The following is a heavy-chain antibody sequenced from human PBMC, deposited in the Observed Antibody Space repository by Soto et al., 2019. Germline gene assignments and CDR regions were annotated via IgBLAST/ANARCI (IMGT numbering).Heavy chain of an antibody. D-gene: IGHD2-21*01. CDR1: GVTFANYW. V-gene: IGHV5-51*01. CDR2: IYPFDSDT. Sequence: GESLKISCQGSGVTFANYWIAWVRQMPGKGLEWMGIIYPFDSDTRYSPSFEGQVSISADLSNNTAYLQWSSLKASDTAMYYCARFLCFSPTCHRGMEVWGQGTAVTGS. CDR3: ARFLCFSPTCHRGMEV. J-gene: IGHJ6*02.